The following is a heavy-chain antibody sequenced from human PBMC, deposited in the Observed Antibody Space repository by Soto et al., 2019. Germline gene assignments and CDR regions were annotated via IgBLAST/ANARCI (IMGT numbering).Heavy chain of an antibody. D-gene: IGHD6-19*01. J-gene: IGHJ6*02. V-gene: IGHV1-18*01. CDR2: ISAYNANT. CDR1: GYTFTTYG. CDR3: ASDSGSGWNYYYYGMDV. Sequence: QVQLVQSGAEVKKPGASVKVSCKASGYTFTTYGISWVRQAPGQGLEWMGWISAYNANTNYAQKLQGRVTMTTDISTSADYMELRGLRSNATAVYYWASDSGSGWNYYYYGMDVWGQGTTVTVSS.